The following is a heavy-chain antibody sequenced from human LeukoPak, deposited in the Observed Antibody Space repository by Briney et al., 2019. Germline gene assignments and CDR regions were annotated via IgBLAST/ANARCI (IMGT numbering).Heavy chain of an antibody. J-gene: IGHJ4*02. Sequence: ASVKVSCKASGYTFTDYYMHWVRQAPGQGLEWMGWINPNSGATNYAQKFQGRVTMTRDTSIRTAYMELSRLRSDDTAVYYCARAPTTVTTAGYWGQGTLVTVSS. D-gene: IGHD4-17*01. CDR1: GYTFTDYY. CDR3: ARAPTTVTTAGY. V-gene: IGHV1-2*02. CDR2: INPNSGAT.